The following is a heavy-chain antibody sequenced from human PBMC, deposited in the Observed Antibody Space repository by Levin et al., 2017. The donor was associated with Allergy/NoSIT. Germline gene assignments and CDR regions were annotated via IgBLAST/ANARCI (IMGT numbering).Heavy chain of an antibody. CDR1: GFTVSSYW. D-gene: IGHD6-13*01. CDR2: IKSDGTT. J-gene: IGHJ4*02. Sequence: GGSLRLSCVASGFTVSSYWMYWVRQVPGKGLMYVSRIKSDGTTNYAESVEVRFTISRDSAKNTLYLQMNSLRVEDTGVYYCAASSIFWGQGALVTVSS. V-gene: IGHV3-74*01. CDR3: AASSIF.